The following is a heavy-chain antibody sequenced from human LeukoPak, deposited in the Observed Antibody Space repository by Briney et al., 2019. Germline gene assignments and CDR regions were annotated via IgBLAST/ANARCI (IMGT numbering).Heavy chain of an antibody. CDR2: ISSSSYI. Sequence: PGGSLRLSCAASGFTFSSYSMNWVRQAPGKGLEWVSSISSSSYIYYADSVKGRFTISRDNAKNSLYLQMNSLRAEDTAVYYCARDDYYGSGSSYYYYGMDVWGQGTTVTVSS. V-gene: IGHV3-21*01. D-gene: IGHD3-10*01. CDR3: ARDDYYGSGSSYYYYGMDV. J-gene: IGHJ6*02. CDR1: GFTFSSYS.